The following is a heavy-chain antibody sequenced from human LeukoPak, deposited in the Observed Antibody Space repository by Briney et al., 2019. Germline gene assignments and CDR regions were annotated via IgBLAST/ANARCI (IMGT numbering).Heavy chain of an antibody. V-gene: IGHV3-30*02. CDR1: GFTFSSYG. CDR2: IRYDGSNK. Sequence: GRSLRLSCAASGFTFSSYGMHWVRQAPGKGLEWVAVIRYDGSNKYYADSVKGRFTISRDNSKNTLYLQMNSLRAEDTAVYYCAKDPRYSSSWSYFDYWGQGTLVTVSS. D-gene: IGHD6-13*01. CDR3: AKDPRYSSSWSYFDY. J-gene: IGHJ4*02.